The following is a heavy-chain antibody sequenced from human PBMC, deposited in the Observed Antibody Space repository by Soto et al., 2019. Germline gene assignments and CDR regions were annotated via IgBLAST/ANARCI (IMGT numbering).Heavy chain of an antibody. V-gene: IGHV3-21*01. Sequence: PGGSLRLSCAASGFTCSSYSTNWVRQAPGKGLEWVSSISSSSSYIYYADSVKGRFTISRDNAKNSLYLQMNSLRAEDTAVYYCARDSGYCPFDYWGQGTLVTVSS. CDR2: ISSSSSYI. CDR1: GFTCSSYS. CDR3: ARDSGYCPFDY. D-gene: IGHD5-12*01. J-gene: IGHJ4*02.